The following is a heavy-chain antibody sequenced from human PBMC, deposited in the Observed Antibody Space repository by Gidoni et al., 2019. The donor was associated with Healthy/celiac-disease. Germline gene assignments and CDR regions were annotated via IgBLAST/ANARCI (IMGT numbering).Heavy chain of an antibody. Sequence: EVQLVESGGGLVKPGGSLRLSCAASGFTFSSYSMNWVRQAPGKGLEWVSSISSSSSYIYYADSVKGRFTISRDNAKNSLYLQMNSLRAEDTAVYYCARDSGYDYIYYYYYYYMDVWGKGTTVTVSS. CDR1: GFTFSSYS. CDR2: ISSSSSYI. D-gene: IGHD5-12*01. J-gene: IGHJ6*03. V-gene: IGHV3-21*01. CDR3: ARDSGYDYIYYYYYYYMDV.